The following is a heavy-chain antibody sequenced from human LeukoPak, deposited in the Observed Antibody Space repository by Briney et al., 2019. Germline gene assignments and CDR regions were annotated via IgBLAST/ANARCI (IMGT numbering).Heavy chain of an antibody. CDR3: AKSSVPYIAAVGPAEYFQH. J-gene: IGHJ1*01. Sequence: PGGSLRLSCAASGFTFDDYAMHWVRQAPGKGLEWVSGISWNSGSIGYADSVKGRFTISRDNAKNSLYLQMNSLRAEDMALYYCAKSSVPYIAAVGPAEYFQHWGQGTLVTVSS. V-gene: IGHV3-9*03. D-gene: IGHD6-13*01. CDR2: ISWNSGSI. CDR1: GFTFDDYA.